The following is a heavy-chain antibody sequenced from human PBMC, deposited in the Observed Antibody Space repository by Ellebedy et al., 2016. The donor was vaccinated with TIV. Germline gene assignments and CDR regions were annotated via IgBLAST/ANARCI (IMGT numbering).Heavy chain of an antibody. CDR2: IYDNGLT. J-gene: IGHJ5*02. CDR3: ARHHYYETREDNWFDP. Sequence: MPSETLSLTCTVSGGPITGSSVYWGWVRQAPGKGLEWISSIYDNGLTYYNPSLRSRVTMSVDTSKNQFSLKLNSVTPADTAVYYCARHHYYETREDNWFDPWGQGTLVTVSS. D-gene: IGHD3-22*01. CDR1: GGPITGSSVY. V-gene: IGHV4-39*01.